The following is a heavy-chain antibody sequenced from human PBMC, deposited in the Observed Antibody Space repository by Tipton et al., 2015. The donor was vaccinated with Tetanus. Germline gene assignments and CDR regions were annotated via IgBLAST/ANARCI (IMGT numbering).Heavy chain of an antibody. V-gene: IGHV4-4*07. J-gene: IGHJ3*02. CDR3: ARSGGRRYAFDI. CDR1: GGSISSYY. Sequence: TLSLTCTVSGGSISSYYWSWIRQPAGKGLEWIGRIYTSESTNYNPSLKSRLTMSVDTSKNQFSLRLNSVTAADTAVYYCARSGGRRYAFDIWGQGTMVTVSS. D-gene: IGHD3-16*01. CDR2: IYTSEST.